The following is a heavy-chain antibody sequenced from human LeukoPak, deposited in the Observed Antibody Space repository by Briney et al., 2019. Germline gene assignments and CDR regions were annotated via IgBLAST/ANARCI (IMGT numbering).Heavy chain of an antibody. J-gene: IGHJ5*02. D-gene: IGHD5-12*01. CDR2: IIPIFGTA. Sequence: SVKVSCKASGGTFSSYAISWVRQAPGQGLEWMGGIIPIFGTANYAQKFQGRVTITADESTSTAYMELSSLRSDDTAVYYCARDRVATTGGVRWFDPWGQGTLVTVSS. CDR1: GGTFSSYA. CDR3: ARDRVATTGGVRWFDP. V-gene: IGHV1-69*13.